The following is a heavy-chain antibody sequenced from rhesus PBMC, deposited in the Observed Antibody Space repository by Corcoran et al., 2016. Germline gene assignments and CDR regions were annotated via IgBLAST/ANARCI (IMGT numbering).Heavy chain of an antibody. V-gene: IGHV1-111*02. D-gene: IGHD2-2*01. CDR3: ARDHCTSTTCQGIYFDY. CDR1: GYTFTDHY. CDR2: VDPEDGEA. Sequence: EVQLVQSGAEVKKPGASVKISCKASGYTFTDHYLNWVRQAPGKGLEWMGRVDPEDGEADYAQKFQDRVTITADMSTDTAYMELSSLRSEDTAVYYCARDHCTSTTCQGIYFDYWGQGVLVTVSS. J-gene: IGHJ4*01.